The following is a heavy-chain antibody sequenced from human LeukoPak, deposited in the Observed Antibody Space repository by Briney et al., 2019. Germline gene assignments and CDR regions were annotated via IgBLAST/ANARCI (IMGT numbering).Heavy chain of an antibody. J-gene: IGHJ4*02. V-gene: IGHV3-23*01. CDR1: GFTFSSYA. CDR3: AKDRLVVPAAATYFDY. Sequence: GGSLRLSCAASGFTFSSYAMSWVRQAPGKGLEWVSAISGSGGSTYYADSVKGRFTISRDNSKNTLYLRMNSLRAEDTAVYYCAKDRLVVPAAATYFDYWGQGTLVTVSS. CDR2: ISGSGGST. D-gene: IGHD2-2*01.